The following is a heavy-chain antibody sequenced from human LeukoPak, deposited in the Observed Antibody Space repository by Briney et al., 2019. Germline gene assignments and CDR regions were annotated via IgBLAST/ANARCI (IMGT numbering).Heavy chain of an antibody. CDR1: GCTFSSYA. Sequence: GGSLRLSCAASGCTFSSYAMSWVRQAPGKGLEWVSAISTSGGSTYYADSVKGRFTISRDNSKNTLYLQMNSLRAEDTAVYYCAAYYCNGGSCYRNFDYWGQGTLVTVSS. V-gene: IGHV3-23*01. J-gene: IGHJ4*02. CDR2: ISTSGGST. D-gene: IGHD2-15*01. CDR3: AAYYCNGGSCYRNFDY.